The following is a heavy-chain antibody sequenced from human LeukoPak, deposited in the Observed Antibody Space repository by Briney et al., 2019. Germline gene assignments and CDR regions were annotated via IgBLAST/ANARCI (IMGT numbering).Heavy chain of an antibody. J-gene: IGHJ6*03. Sequence: SETLSLTCAVYGGSFSGYYWSWIRQPPGKGLEWIGEINHSGSTNYNPSLKSRVAISVDTSKNQFSLKLSSVTAADTAVYYCARRLVPPYYYYYVDVWGKGTTVTVSS. CDR1: GGSFSGYY. CDR2: INHSGST. D-gene: IGHD6-19*01. V-gene: IGHV4-34*01. CDR3: ARRLVPPYYYYYVDV.